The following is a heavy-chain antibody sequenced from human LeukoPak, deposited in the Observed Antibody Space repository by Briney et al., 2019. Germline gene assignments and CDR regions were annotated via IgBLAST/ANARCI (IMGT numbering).Heavy chain of an antibody. D-gene: IGHD6-19*01. V-gene: IGHV3-33*01. CDR2: IWYDGSNK. J-gene: IGHJ4*02. CDR3: ARATVAGFFDY. CDR1: GFTFSSYG. Sequence: PGRSLRLSCAASGFTFSSYGMHWVRQAPGKGLEWVAVIWYDGSNKYYADSVKGRLTISRDNSKNTLYLQMNSLRAEDTAVYYCARATVAGFFDYWGQGTLVTVSS.